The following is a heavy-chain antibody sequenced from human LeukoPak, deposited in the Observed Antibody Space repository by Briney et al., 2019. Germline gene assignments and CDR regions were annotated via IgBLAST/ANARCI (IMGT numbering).Heavy chain of an antibody. Sequence: SETLSLTCTVSGASISSGTYSWSWIRQPPGEGLEWIGYIYHTGSTYYTPSLKSRVTISVDRSKNQFSLNLNSVTAADTALYYCARGDGSGSGRWFDPWGQGTLITVSS. CDR1: GASISSGTYS. CDR3: ARGDGSGSGRWFDP. CDR2: IYHTGST. J-gene: IGHJ5*02. D-gene: IGHD3-10*01. V-gene: IGHV4-30-2*01.